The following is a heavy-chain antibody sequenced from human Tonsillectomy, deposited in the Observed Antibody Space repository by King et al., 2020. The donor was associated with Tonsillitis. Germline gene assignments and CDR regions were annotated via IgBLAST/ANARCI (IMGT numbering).Heavy chain of an antibody. J-gene: IGHJ3*02. CDR2: LNPTGGDT. CDR3: ARVRREGYSSAFDI. CDR1: GYTFATYH. D-gene: IGHD3-22*01. Sequence: QLVQSGAEVTKPGASLKVSCKASGYTFATYHIHWVRQAPGQGLEWMVALNPTGGDTTYARKFQDRVTMTSDTSTATVSMDMSSLRPEDTAIYYCARVRREGYSSAFDIWGQGTMVTVSS. V-gene: IGHV1-46*01.